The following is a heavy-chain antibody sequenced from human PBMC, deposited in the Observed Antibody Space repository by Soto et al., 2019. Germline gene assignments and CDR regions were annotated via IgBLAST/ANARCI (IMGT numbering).Heavy chain of an antibody. CDR2: IIPIFGTA. CDR1: GGTFSSYA. J-gene: IGHJ4*02. Sequence: GASVKVSCKASGGTFSSYAISWVRQAPGQGLEWMGGIIPIFGTANYAQKFQGRVTITADESTSTAYMELSSLRSEDTAVYYCASDYGSGSYYNPYFDYWGQGTLVTVSS. V-gene: IGHV1-69*13. D-gene: IGHD3-10*01. CDR3: ASDYGSGSYYNPYFDY.